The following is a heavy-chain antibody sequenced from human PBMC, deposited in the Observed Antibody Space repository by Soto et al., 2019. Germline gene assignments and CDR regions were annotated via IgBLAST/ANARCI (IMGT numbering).Heavy chain of an antibody. V-gene: IGHV3-30*18. Sequence: QVQLVESGGGVVQPGRSLRLSCAASGFTFSSYGMHWVRQAPGKGLEWVAVISYDGSNKYYADSAKGRFTISRDNSKNTLYLQMNSLRAEDTAVYYCAKGHDFWSGYYDYWGQGTLVTVSS. CDR3: AKGHDFWSGYYDY. CDR1: GFTFSSYG. CDR2: ISYDGSNK. D-gene: IGHD3-3*01. J-gene: IGHJ4*02.